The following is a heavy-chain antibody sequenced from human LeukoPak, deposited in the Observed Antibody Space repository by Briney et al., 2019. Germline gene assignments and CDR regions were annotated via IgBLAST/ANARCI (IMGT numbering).Heavy chain of an antibody. CDR3: ARAGYCSGGSCYPSFDYYYYYMDV. J-gene: IGHJ6*03. D-gene: IGHD2-15*01. Sequence: SQTLSLTCTVSGGSISSGDYYWSWIRQPPGKGLEWIGYIYYSGSTYYNPSLKSRVTISVDMSKNQFSLKLSSVTAADTAVYYCARAGYCSGGSCYPSFDYYYYYMDVWGKGTTVTVSS. CDR1: GGSISSGDYY. CDR2: IYYSGST. V-gene: IGHV4-30-4*08.